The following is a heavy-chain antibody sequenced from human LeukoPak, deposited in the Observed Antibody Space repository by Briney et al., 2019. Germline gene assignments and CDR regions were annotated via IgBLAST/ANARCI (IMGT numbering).Heavy chain of an antibody. CDR1: GFTFSNYA. Sequence: PGGSLRLSCAASGFTFSNYAMSWVRQAPGKGLEWVSYISDSGRTTHYPDSVKGRFTISRDNSKNTVYPQMNGLRAEDSAVYYCAKAVGPTRLDFEYWGQGTLVTVSS. D-gene: IGHD1-26*01. CDR3: AKAVGPTRLDFEY. CDR2: ISDSGRTT. J-gene: IGHJ4*02. V-gene: IGHV3-23*01.